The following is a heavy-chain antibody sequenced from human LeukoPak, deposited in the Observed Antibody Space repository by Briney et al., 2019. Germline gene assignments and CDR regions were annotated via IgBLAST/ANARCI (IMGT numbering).Heavy chain of an antibody. V-gene: IGHV1-18*01. Sequence: GASVKVSCKASGYTFTSYGISWVRQAPGQGLEWMGWISAYNGNTNYAQKLQGRVTMTTDTSTSTAYMELRSLRSDDTAVYYCARVGYQLLYQAGLDYWGQGTLVTVSS. CDR1: GYTFTSYG. CDR3: ARVGYQLLYQAGLDY. J-gene: IGHJ4*02. CDR2: ISAYNGNT. D-gene: IGHD2-2*02.